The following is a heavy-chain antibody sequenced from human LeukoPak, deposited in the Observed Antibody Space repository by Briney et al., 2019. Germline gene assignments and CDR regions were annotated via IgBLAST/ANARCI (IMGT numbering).Heavy chain of an antibody. CDR3: ARDPGGSSGYYPMSFDY. J-gene: IGHJ4*02. Sequence: SETLSLTCSVSGGSISSAGNYWTWLRHHPGKGLEWIGYIYYSGSTYYNPSLKSRVTISVDTSKNQFSLKLSSVTAADTAVYYCARDPGGSSGYYPMSFDYWGQGTLVTVSS. D-gene: IGHD3-22*01. V-gene: IGHV4-31*03. CDR2: IYYSGST. CDR1: GGSISSAGNY.